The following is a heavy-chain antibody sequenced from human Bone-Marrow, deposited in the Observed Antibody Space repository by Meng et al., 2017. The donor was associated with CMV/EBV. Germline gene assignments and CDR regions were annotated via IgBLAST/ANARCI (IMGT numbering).Heavy chain of an antibody. Sequence: GESLKISCAASGFTFSSYEMNWVRQAPGKGLEWVSYISSSGSTIYYADSVKGRFTISRDNAKNSLYLQMNSLRAEDTAVYYCARSFAYSGATRGTDFDYWGQGTLVTVSS. CDR3: ARSFAYSGATRGTDFDY. CDR1: GFTFSSYE. J-gene: IGHJ4*02. V-gene: IGHV3-48*03. CDR2: ISSSGSTI. D-gene: IGHD1-26*01.